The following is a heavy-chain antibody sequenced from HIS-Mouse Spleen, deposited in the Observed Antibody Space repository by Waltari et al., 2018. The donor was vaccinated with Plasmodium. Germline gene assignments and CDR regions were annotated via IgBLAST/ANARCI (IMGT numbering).Heavy chain of an antibody. CDR3: AKILSYSSSPEDY. D-gene: IGHD6-6*01. CDR1: GFTFSSHG. Sequence: QVQLVESGGGVVQPGRSLRLSCPAPGFTFSSHGMHWVRQAPGKGLEWVAVISYDGSNKYYADSVKGRFTISRDNSKNTLYLQMNSLRAEDTAVYYCAKILSYSSSPEDYWGQGTLVTVSS. V-gene: IGHV3-30*18. J-gene: IGHJ4*02. CDR2: ISYDGSNK.